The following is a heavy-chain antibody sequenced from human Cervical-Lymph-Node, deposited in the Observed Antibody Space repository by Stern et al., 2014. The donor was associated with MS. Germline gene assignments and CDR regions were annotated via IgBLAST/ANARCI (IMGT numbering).Heavy chain of an antibody. V-gene: IGHV3-30*04. J-gene: IGHJ6*02. CDR2: ISSDGSNK. D-gene: IGHD4-17*01. CDR3: ARDRLDGDYVYYYGLDV. CDR1: GFTFSRYA. Sequence: QVQLGESGGGVVRPGRSLRLSCATSGFTFSRYAVLWVRQAPGKGLEWVAAISSDGSNKFYGYSVKGRFTISRDNSKNTLFLQMNNLRPEDSGVYHCARDRLDGDYVYYYGLDVWGQGTTVTVSS.